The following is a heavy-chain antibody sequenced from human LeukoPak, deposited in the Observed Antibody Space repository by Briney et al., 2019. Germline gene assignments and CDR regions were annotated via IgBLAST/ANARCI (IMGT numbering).Heavy chain of an antibody. J-gene: IGHJ4*02. CDR1: GFTFSDCY. V-gene: IGHV3-11*04. CDR2: ISSSGSTI. CDR3: VRDMGYYDKV. D-gene: IGHD3-22*01. Sequence: GGSLRLSCAASGFTFSDCYMSWIRQAPGKGLEGVSYISSSGSTIYYADSVKGRFTISRDNAKNSLYLQMNSLRAEDTAVYYRVRDMGYYDKVWGQGTLVTVSS.